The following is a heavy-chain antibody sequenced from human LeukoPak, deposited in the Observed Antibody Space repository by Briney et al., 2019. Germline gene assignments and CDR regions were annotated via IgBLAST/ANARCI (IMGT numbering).Heavy chain of an antibody. D-gene: IGHD2-15*01. V-gene: IGHV3-23*01. Sequence: GGSLRLSCAAAGFTFSDYAMSWVRQAPEKGLKWGSATSGSSSSTDYADSGKGRFTLYRDNSTTSLYLHRHSPRAADTYVYYSAKEPICGGGSCFSRCFDYWGQGTLVTVSS. CDR3: AKEPICGGGSCFSRCFDY. CDR1: GFTFSDYA. CDR2: TSGSSSST. J-gene: IGHJ4*02.